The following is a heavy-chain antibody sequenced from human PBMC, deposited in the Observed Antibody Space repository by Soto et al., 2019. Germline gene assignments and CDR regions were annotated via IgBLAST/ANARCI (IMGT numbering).Heavy chain of an antibody. Sequence: PGGSLRLSCAASGFSFGCYALSWVRQAPGKGLEWVSTISGSDGKTFYADSVKGRFSISRDTSQNTLYLQMNSLRADDTAIYYCARWSYLDYWGQGTRVTVSS. J-gene: IGHJ4*02. CDR3: ARWSYLDY. V-gene: IGHV3-23*01. D-gene: IGHD3-3*01. CDR2: ISGSDGKT. CDR1: GFSFGCYA.